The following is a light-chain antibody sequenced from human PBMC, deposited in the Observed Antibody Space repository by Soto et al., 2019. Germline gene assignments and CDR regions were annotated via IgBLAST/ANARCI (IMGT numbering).Light chain of an antibody. Sequence: DIVLTQSPGTLSLSPGERANLSCRASQSVSSSYLVWYQQKPGQAPRLLIYGASSRATGIPDRFSSSGSGTEFTLTISSLQPEDFATYYCQQATSFPRTFGQGTKVDIK. CDR1: QSVSSSY. V-gene: IGKV3-20*01. CDR3: QQATSFPRT. CDR2: GAS. J-gene: IGKJ1*01.